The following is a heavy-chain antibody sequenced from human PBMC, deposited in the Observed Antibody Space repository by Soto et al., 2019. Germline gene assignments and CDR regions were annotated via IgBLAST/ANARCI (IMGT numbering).Heavy chain of an antibody. CDR3: AKAIRAPRFDP. V-gene: IGHV3-23*01. Sequence: GGSLRLSCTASGFTFSNYAMSWVRQAPGKGLEWVSTFSSGGGGTYYADSVKGRFTISRDNSKNTLSLQMNSLRAEDTAVYYCAKAIRAPRFDPWGQGTLVTVSS. CDR2: FSSGGGGT. CDR1: GFTFSNYA. J-gene: IGHJ5*02.